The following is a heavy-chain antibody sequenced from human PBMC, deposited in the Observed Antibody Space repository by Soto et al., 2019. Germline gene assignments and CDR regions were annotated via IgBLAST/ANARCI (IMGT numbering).Heavy chain of an antibody. Sequence: PGGSLRLSCAASGFTFSSYGMHWVRQAPGKGLEWVAVISYDGSNKYYADSVKGRFTISRDNSKNTLYLQMNSLRAEDTAVYYCAKPFYEALAGEDAFDIWGQGTMVTVSS. D-gene: IGHD6-19*01. J-gene: IGHJ3*02. CDR2: ISYDGSNK. V-gene: IGHV3-30*18. CDR3: AKPFYEALAGEDAFDI. CDR1: GFTFSSYG.